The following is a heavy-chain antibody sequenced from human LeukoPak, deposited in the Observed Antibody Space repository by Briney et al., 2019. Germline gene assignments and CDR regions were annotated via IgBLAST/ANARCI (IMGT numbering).Heavy chain of an antibody. CDR3: ARGGYCSGGSCYWDYYYYYYMDV. CDR2: MNPNSGNT. V-gene: IGHV1-8*01. J-gene: IGHJ6*03. CDR1: GYTFTSYD. Sequence: GASVKVSCKASGYTFTSYDINWERQATGQGLEWMGWMNPNSGNTGYAQKFQGRVTMTRNTSISTAYMELSSLRSEDTAVYYCARGGYCSGGSCYWDYYYYYYMDVWGKGTTVTVSS. D-gene: IGHD2-15*01.